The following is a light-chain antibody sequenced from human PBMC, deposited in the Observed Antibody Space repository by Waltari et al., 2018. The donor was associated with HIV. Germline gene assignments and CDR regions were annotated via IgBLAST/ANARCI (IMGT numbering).Light chain of an antibody. CDR3: CSYADTYFVL. CDR2: DVN. V-gene: IGLV2-11*01. CDR1: SSDVGGYNY. J-gene: IGLJ2*01. Sequence: QSALTQPRSVSGSPGQSVTISCTGTSSDVGGYNYVSWYQHHPNKGPKLLIYDVNKRPSGVPDLVSGSKSGNTASLTISGLQAEDEADYYCCSYADTYFVLFGGRTKLTVL.